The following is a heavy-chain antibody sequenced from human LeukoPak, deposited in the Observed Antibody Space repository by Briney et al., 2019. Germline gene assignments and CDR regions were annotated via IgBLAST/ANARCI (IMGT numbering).Heavy chain of an antibody. CDR2: IKSEIDGGAT. J-gene: IGHJ4*02. CDR3: ARDHSTSCFDY. V-gene: IGHV3-15*07. Sequence: GGSLRLSCAASGFNFHNDWMNWVRQTPGKGLEWVGRIKSEIDGGATDYAAPVKGRFTISRDDSENTLYLQMNSLKTEDTAVYYCARDHSTSCFDYWGQGTLVTVSS. CDR1: GFNFHNDW. D-gene: IGHD2-2*01.